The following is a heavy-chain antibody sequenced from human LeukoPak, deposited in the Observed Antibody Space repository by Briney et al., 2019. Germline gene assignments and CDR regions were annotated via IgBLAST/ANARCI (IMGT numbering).Heavy chain of an antibody. CDR2: ISGSGGST. D-gene: IGHD3-3*01. CDR1: GFTFSSYA. CDR3: AKQDRFLEWLLYGSFDY. Sequence: GGSVRLSCAASGFTFSSYAMSWVRQAPGKWLEWVLAISGSGGSTYYADSVKGRFTISRDNSKNTLYLQMNSLRDEDTAVYYCAKQDRFLEWLLYGSFDYWGQGTLVTVSS. V-gene: IGHV3-23*01. J-gene: IGHJ4*02.